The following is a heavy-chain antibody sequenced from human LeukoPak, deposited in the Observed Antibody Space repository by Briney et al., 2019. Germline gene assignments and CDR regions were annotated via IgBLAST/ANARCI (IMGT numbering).Heavy chain of an antibody. CDR1: GGTFSSYA. CDR3: ARALIEVPPNYYYYGMDV. D-gene: IGHD2-21*01. Sequence: GASVKVSCKASGGTFSSYAISWVRQAPGQGLEWMGGIIPIFGTANYARKFQGRVTITADESTSTVYMELSSLRSEDTAVYYCARALIEVPPNYYYYGMDVWGQGTTVTVSS. CDR2: IIPIFGTA. V-gene: IGHV1-69*01. J-gene: IGHJ6*02.